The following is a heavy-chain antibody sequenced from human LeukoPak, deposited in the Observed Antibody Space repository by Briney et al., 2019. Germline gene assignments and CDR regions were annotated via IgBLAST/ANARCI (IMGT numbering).Heavy chain of an antibody. CDR2: IGTTTTM. CDR1: GFTFSSYR. D-gene: IGHD2-8*02. Sequence: GGSLRLSCAASGFTFSSYRMNWVRQSPEKGLEWIAFIGTTTTMYYADSVKGRFTISRDNAKNSLYLQMNSLRAEDTGVYYCVRAPATNEWRCMDYWGQGTLVTVSS. CDR3: VRAPATNEWRCMDY. J-gene: IGHJ4*02. V-gene: IGHV3-48*01.